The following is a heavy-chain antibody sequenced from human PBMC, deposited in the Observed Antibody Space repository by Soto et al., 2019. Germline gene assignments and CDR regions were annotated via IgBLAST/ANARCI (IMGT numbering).Heavy chain of an antibody. CDR3: ARETWRDYRTPLNVDY. CDR2: INPNNGGT. V-gene: IGHV1-2*02. CDR1: GYSFTGNS. D-gene: IGHD4-17*01. Sequence: ASVKVSCKASGYSFTGNSMHWVRQAPGQGLEWMGWINPNNGGTNYAQKFQGRVTMTRDTSISTAYMDLSRLRSDDTAVYYCARETWRDYRTPLNVDYWGQGTLVTVSS. J-gene: IGHJ4*02.